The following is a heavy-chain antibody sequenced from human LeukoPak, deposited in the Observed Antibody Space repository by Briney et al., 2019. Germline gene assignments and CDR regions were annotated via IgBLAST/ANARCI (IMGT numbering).Heavy chain of an antibody. Sequence: ASVKVSCKASGYTFTSYDINWVRQATGQGLEWMGWISAYNGNTNYAQKLQGRVTMTTGTSTSTAYMELRSLRSDDTAVYYCARPTVTDDYYYYGMDVWGQGTTVTVSS. V-gene: IGHV1-18*01. D-gene: IGHD4-17*01. CDR2: ISAYNGNT. J-gene: IGHJ6*02. CDR3: ARPTVTDDYYYYGMDV. CDR1: GYTFTSYD.